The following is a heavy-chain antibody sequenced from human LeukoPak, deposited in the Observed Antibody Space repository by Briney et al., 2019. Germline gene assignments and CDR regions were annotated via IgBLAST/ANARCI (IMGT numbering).Heavy chain of an antibody. Sequence: SETLSLTCTVSGGSISSYYWSWIRQPPGKGLEWIGYIYYSGSTNYNPSLKSRVTISVDTSKNQFSLKLSSVTAADTAVYYCARVDHINRLLLGDRAGIWFDPRGQGTLVTVSS. CDR1: GGSISSYY. V-gene: IGHV4-59*01. D-gene: IGHD2-15*01. CDR2: IYYSGST. J-gene: IGHJ5*02. CDR3: ARVDHINRLLLGDRAGIWFDP.